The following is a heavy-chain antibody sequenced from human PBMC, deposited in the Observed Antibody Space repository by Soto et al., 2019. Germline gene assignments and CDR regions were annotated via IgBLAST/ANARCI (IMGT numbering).Heavy chain of an antibody. J-gene: IGHJ4*02. V-gene: IGHV6-1*01. Sequence: SQTLSLTCAISGDSVSSNSGAWHWIRQSPSRGLEWLGRTYYRSEWYTAYALSVRSRITINPDTSKNQFSLHLSSVTPEDTAVYYCARDLRGTRRCDSPSCSAELGFWGQGTLVTVSS. CDR3: ARDLRGTRRCDSPSCSAELGF. CDR1: GDSVSSNSGA. CDR2: TYYRSEWYT. D-gene: IGHD6-13*01.